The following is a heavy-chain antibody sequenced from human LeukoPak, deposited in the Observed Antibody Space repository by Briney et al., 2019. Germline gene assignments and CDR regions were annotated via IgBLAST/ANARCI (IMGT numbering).Heavy chain of an antibody. CDR1: GFTINQHA. CDR3: ARFGLPYSIDL. V-gene: IGHV3-7*01. D-gene: IGHD3/OR15-3a*01. Sequence: GGSLKLSGIASGFTINQHAMSWFRQAPAKGLEWVASIRPDGSAVFYVDSVKGRFTFSRDNAKNSLDLQMNSLRAEDTAVYYCARFGLPYSIDLWGQGTMVTVSS. CDR2: IRPDGSAV. J-gene: IGHJ6*02.